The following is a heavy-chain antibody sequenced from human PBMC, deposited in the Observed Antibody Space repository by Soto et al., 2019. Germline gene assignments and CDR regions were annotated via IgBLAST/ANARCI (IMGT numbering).Heavy chain of an antibody. CDR1: GFTFSSYD. D-gene: IGHD6-6*01. J-gene: IGHJ6*02. CDR3: ARGDEQLVFAYGMDV. Sequence: PGGSLRLSCAASGFTFSSYDMHWVRQATGKGLEWVSAIGTAGDTYYPGSVKGRFTISRENAKNSLYLQMNSLRAEDTAVYYCARGDEQLVFAYGMDVWGQGTTVTVSS. CDR2: IGTAGDT. V-gene: IGHV3-13*01.